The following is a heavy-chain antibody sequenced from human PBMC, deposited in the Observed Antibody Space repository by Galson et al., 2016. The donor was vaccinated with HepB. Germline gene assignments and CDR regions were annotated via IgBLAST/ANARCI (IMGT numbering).Heavy chain of an antibody. CDR3: ARLGGVEY. CDR1: GGSIRSGTFF. J-gene: IGHJ4*02. V-gene: IGHV4-39*01. Sequence: SETLSLTCTVSGGSIRSGTFFWGWIRQPPGKGLEWIGSIFYSGSTYYNPSLKSRVTMSVDTSKNKFSLKLTSVTAADTAGYYCARLGGVEYWGQGTLVTVSS. CDR2: IFYSGST. D-gene: IGHD3-10*01.